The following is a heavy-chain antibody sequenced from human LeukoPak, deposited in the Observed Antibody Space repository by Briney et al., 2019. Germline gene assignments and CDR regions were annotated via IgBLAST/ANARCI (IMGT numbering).Heavy chain of an antibody. CDR3: ARDPDYDILTGYYDY. CDR1: GFTFSSYS. J-gene: IGHJ4*02. CDR2: ISSSSSYI. Sequence: GGSLRLSCAASGFTFSSYSMNWVLQAPGKGLEWVSSISSSSSYIYYADSVKGRFTISRDSAKNSLYLQMNSLRAEDTAVYYCARDPDYDILTGYYDYWGQGTLVTVSS. V-gene: IGHV3-21*01. D-gene: IGHD3-9*01.